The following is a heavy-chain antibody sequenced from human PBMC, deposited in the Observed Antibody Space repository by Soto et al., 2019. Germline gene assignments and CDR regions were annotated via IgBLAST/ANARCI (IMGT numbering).Heavy chain of an antibody. V-gene: IGHV4-39*01. Sequence: SETLSLTCTVSGGSISSSTYYRDWIRQPPGKGLEWIGAMYYTGNKNYNPSLESRVTMSVDTSKNQFSLKLSSVTPTDTAVYYCARRSSSSLGSLFDPWGRGILVTVSS. J-gene: IGHJ5*02. CDR1: GGSISSSTYY. CDR3: ARRSSSSLGSLFDP. D-gene: IGHD6-6*01. CDR2: MYYTGNK.